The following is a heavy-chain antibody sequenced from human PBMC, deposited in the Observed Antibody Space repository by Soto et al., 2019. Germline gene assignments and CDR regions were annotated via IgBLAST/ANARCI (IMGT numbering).Heavy chain of an antibody. CDR2: ISGGGGST. J-gene: IGHJ4*02. CDR1: GFTFSSYA. Sequence: EVQLLESGGGLVQPGGSLRLSCAGSGFTFSSYAMNWVRQAPGKGLEWVSTISGGGGSTYYAESVKGRFTISRDNSKNTVYLQMNSLRAEDTAVYYCAKGIRAAAGTTYFDHWGQGTLVTVSS. V-gene: IGHV3-23*01. D-gene: IGHD6-13*01. CDR3: AKGIRAAAGTTYFDH.